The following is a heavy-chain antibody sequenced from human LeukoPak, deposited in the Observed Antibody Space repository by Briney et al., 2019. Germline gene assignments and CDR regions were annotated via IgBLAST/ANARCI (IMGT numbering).Heavy chain of an antibody. Sequence: GGSLRLSCAASGFTFDTYGMHWVRQAPGKGLEWVAVISHDGVDKYYADSVKGRFTISRDNSMNTVSLQVNSLRAEDTAAYYCAKGGYCSATRCYVGKGMDDWGQGTLVTVSS. CDR2: ISHDGVDK. V-gene: IGHV3-30*18. CDR3: AKGGYCSATRCYVGKGMDD. D-gene: IGHD2-2*01. J-gene: IGHJ4*02. CDR1: GFTFDTYG.